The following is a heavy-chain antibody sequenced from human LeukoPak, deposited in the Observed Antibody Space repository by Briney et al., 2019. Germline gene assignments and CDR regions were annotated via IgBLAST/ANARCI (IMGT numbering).Heavy chain of an antibody. CDR2: INGSGDKT. CDR3: AKPARTDYADY. Sequence: GGSLRLSCAASGFSLSNYAMNWVRQAPGKGLEWVSSINGSGDKTYYADSVKGRFTISRDNSKNTLYLQMNSLRAEDTAVYYCAKPARTDYADYWGQGTLVTVSS. V-gene: IGHV3-23*01. J-gene: IGHJ4*02. CDR1: GFSLSNYA. D-gene: IGHD1-14*01.